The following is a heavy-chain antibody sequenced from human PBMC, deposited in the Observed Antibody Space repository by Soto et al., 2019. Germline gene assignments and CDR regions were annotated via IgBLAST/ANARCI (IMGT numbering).Heavy chain of an antibody. CDR3: AKSPAFYCSRPYCYKFYVDF. Sequence: PGVSPRLSCAASGFTFHTYGMHWVRQAPGKGLEWVAVISYDVSDKYYADSVKGRFIISRDNSKNTLYLQMNSLRAEDTAIYSFAKSPAFYCSRPYCYKFYVDFWGDGALATVSS. J-gene: IGHJ4*01. CDR1: GFTFHTYG. V-gene: IGHV3-30*18. CDR2: ISYDVSDK. D-gene: IGHD2-2*02.